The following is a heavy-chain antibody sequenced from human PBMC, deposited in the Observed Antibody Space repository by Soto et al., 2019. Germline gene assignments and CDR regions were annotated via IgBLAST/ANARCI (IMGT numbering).Heavy chain of an antibody. Sequence: QVQLHESGPGLVKPSQTLSLTCTVSGGSINSGAYYWSWVRQHPGKGLEWIGAISYRGTTYYNPSIQSRSTLSVDTSKTQLSRKLSSLTAADTAVYYCARMSATGTRWFDPWGPGTLGTVSS. CDR2: ISYRGTT. D-gene: IGHD1-1*01. V-gene: IGHV4-31*03. CDR1: GGSINSGAYY. J-gene: IGHJ5*02. CDR3: ARMSATGTRWFDP.